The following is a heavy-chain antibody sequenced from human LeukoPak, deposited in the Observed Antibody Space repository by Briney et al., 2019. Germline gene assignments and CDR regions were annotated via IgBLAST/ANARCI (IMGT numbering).Heavy chain of an antibody. CDR2: IYYSGST. CDR3: ARAVYDYGVRFDP. D-gene: IGHD4-17*01. Sequence: PSETLSLTCTLSGGSISSSSYYWGWIRQPPGKGLEWIGSIYYSGSTYYNPSLKSRDTISVDTSKNQFSLKLSSVTAADTAVYYWARAVYDYGVRFDPWGQGTLVTVSS. CDR1: GGSISSSSYY. V-gene: IGHV4-39*07. J-gene: IGHJ5*02.